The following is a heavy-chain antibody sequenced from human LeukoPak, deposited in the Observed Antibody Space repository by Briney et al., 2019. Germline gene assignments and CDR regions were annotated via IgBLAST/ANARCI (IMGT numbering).Heavy chain of an antibody. V-gene: IGHV1-8*01. CDR3: ARGNYYDSSGHSRKYFDY. CDR1: GYTFTSYD. D-gene: IGHD3-22*01. Sequence: ASVKVSCRASGYTFTSYDINWVRQATGQGLEWMGWMNPNSGNTGYAQKFQGRVTMTRNTSISTAYMELSSLRSEDTAVYYCARGNYYDSSGHSRKYFDYWGQGTLVTVSS. J-gene: IGHJ4*02. CDR2: MNPNSGNT.